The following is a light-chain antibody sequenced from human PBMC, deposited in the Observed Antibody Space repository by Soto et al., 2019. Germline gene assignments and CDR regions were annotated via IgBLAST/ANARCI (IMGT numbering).Light chain of an antibody. Sequence: QSVLTQPPSASGSPGQSVTISCTGTSSDVGGYNFVSWYQQHPGKAPKLIIYEVTKRPSGVPDRFSGSKSGNTASLTVSGLQADDEADYYCRSYSGTNNYVFGTGTKLTVL. CDR1: SSDVGGYNF. CDR2: EVT. CDR3: RSYSGTNNYV. V-gene: IGLV2-8*01. J-gene: IGLJ1*01.